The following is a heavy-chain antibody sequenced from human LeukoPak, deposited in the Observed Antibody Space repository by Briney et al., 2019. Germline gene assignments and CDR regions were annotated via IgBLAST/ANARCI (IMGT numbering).Heavy chain of an antibody. Sequence: GASVKVSCKASGYTFTSYYMHWVRQAPGQGLEWMGIINPSGGSTSYAQKFQGRVTMTRDTSTSTVYMELSSLRSEDTAVYYCASGRYCSSTSCYFEGYYYYMDVWGKGTTVTVSS. D-gene: IGHD2-2*01. CDR2: INPSGGST. V-gene: IGHV1-46*01. CDR1: GYTFTSYY. CDR3: ASGRYCSSTSCYFEGYYYYMDV. J-gene: IGHJ6*03.